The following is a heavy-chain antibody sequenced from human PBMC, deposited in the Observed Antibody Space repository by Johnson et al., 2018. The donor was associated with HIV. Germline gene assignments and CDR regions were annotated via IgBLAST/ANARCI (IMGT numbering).Heavy chain of an antibody. CDR1: GFTFSDYY. J-gene: IGHJ3*02. V-gene: IGHV3-30-3*01. CDR2: ISYDGSNK. D-gene: IGHD3-22*01. Sequence: QVQLVESGGGLVQPGGSLRLSCAASGFTFSDYYMSWIRQAPGKGLEWVAVISYDGSNKYYADSVKGRFTISRDNSKNTLYLQMNSLRAEDTAVYYCARPVPDYYDSSGYYSAAFDIWGQGTMVTVSS. CDR3: ARPVPDYYDSSGYYSAAFDI.